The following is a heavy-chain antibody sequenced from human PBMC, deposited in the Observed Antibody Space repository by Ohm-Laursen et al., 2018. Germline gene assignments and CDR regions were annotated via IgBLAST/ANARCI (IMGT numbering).Heavy chain of an antibody. Sequence: TQTLTLTCTFSGFSLSTSGVGVGWIRQSPGKALECLALIYWDDDKRYSPSLESRLTITKDTSKNQVVLTMTNMDPVDTATYYCAHRRGGYMWNDAYFDYWGQGTLVTVSS. CDR2: IYWDDDK. D-gene: IGHD1-1*01. V-gene: IGHV2-5*02. CDR1: GFSLSTSGVG. CDR3: AHRRGGYMWNDAYFDY. J-gene: IGHJ4*02.